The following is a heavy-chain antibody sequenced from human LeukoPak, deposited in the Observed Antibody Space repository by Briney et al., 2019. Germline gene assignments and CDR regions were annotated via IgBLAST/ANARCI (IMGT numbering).Heavy chain of an antibody. CDR1: GFTFSSYG. V-gene: IGHV3-33*01. J-gene: IGHJ6*02. CDR3: ARQYYYDSSGYYNSYYYYYGMDV. D-gene: IGHD3-22*01. CDR2: IWYDGSNK. Sequence: GRSLRLSCAASGFTFSSYGMHWVRQAPGKGLEWVAVIWYDGSNKYYADSVKGRFTISRDNSKNTLYLQMNSLRVEDTAVYYCARQYYYDSSGYYNSYYYYYGMDVWGQGTTVTVSS.